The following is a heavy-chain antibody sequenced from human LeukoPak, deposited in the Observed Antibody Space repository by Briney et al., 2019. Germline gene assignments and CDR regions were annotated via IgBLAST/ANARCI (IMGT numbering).Heavy chain of an antibody. J-gene: IGHJ4*02. CDR1: EFSVGSNY. D-gene: IGHD4-11*01. Sequence: GGSLRLSCAASEFSVGSNYMTWVRQAPGKGLEWVSLIYSGGSTYYADSVKGRFTISRDNSKNTLYLQMNSLRADDTAVYYCARERGLQQSYFDYWGQGALVTVSS. V-gene: IGHV3-66*01. CDR3: ARERGLQQSYFDY. CDR2: IYSGGST.